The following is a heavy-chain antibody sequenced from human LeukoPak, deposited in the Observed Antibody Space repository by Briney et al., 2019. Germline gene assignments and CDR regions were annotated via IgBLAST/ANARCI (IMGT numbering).Heavy chain of an antibody. CDR1: GGSIGSGNFY. J-gene: IGHJ5*02. CDR2: IYDTGIT. CDR3: ARDVTIFGVGNLGVDWFDP. Sequence: SETLSLTCTVSGGSIGSGNFYWNWIRQHPGRGLEWIVYIYDTGITYYNPSLKGRVTISADTSKKQFSLNLSSVTAADTAVYYCARDVTIFGVGNLGVDWFDPWGQGTLVTVSS. V-gene: IGHV4-31*03. D-gene: IGHD3-3*01.